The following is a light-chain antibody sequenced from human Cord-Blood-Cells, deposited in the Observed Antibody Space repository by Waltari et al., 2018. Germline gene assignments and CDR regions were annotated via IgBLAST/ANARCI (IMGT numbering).Light chain of an antibody. CDR2: AAS. J-gene: IGKJ4*01. V-gene: IGKV1-8*01. CDR3: QQYYSYPPVT. CDR1: QVISSY. Sequence: AIRMTQSPSSFSASPGDRVTITWWASQVISSYLAWYQQNPVKAPKLLIYAASTLQSGVPSRFSGSGSGTDVTLNISCLQSEDFATYYCQQYYSYPPVTFGGGTKVEIK.